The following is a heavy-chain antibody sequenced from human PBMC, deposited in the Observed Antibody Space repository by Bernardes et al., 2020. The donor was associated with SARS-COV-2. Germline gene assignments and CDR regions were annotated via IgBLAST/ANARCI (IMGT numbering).Heavy chain of an antibody. J-gene: IGHJ6*02. Sequence: GGSLRLSCAASGFIFSSYVMSWVRQGPGKGLEWVSGISGNGGSTYYADAVKGRFTISIDNSKNTLFLQMNNLRAEDTAVYYCAKSLGYGGNLYYSYSGMDVWGQGTTVTVSS. CDR1: GFIFSSYV. V-gene: IGHV3-23*01. CDR3: AKSLGYGGNLYYSYSGMDV. D-gene: IGHD4-17*01. CDR2: ISGNGGST.